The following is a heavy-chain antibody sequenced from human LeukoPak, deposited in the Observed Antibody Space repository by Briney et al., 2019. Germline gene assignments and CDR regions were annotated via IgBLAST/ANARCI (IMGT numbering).Heavy chain of an antibody. V-gene: IGHV4-59*01. CDR2: IYYSGST. D-gene: IGHD3-10*01. Sequence: SETLSLTCTVSGGSISSYYWSWIRQPPGKGLEWIGYIYYSGSTNYNPSLKSRVTISVDTSKNQFSLKLSSVTAADTAVYYCARTPLIWFREPEGYYYGMDVWGKGTTVTVSS. CDR3: ARTPLIWFREPEGYYYGMDV. J-gene: IGHJ6*04. CDR1: GGSISSYY.